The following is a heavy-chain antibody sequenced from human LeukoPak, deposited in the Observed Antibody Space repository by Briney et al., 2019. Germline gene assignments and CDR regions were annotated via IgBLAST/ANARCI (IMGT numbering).Heavy chain of an antibody. Sequence: PSETLSLTCTVSGGSISSSSYYWSWIRQPPGKGLEWIGYIYYSGSTNYNPSLKSRVTISVDTSKNQFSLKLSSVTAADTAVYYCASGGCTNGVCYTGGYYFDYWGQGTLVTVSS. CDR1: GGSISSSSYY. V-gene: IGHV4-61*01. D-gene: IGHD2-8*01. J-gene: IGHJ4*02. CDR2: IYYSGST. CDR3: ASGGCTNGVCYTGGYYFDY.